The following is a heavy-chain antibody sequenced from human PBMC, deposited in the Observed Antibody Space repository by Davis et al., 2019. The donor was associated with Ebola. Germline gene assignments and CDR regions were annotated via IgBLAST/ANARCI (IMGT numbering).Heavy chain of an antibody. Sequence: GGSLRLSCAASGFTFSSYAMSWVRQAPGKGLEWVSAISGSGGSTYYADSVKGRFTIPRDNSKNTLYLQMNSLRAEDTAVYYCAKVYDFWGLDGMDVWGQGTTVTVSS. CDR3: AKVYDFWGLDGMDV. V-gene: IGHV3-23*01. CDR2: ISGSGGST. CDR1: GFTFSSYA. D-gene: IGHD3-3*01. J-gene: IGHJ6*02.